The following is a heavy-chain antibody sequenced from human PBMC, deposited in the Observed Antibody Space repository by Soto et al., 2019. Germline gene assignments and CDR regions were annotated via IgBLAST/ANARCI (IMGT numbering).Heavy chain of an antibody. Sequence: QLQLQESGPGLVKPSETLSLTCTVSGGSISSSSYYWGWIRQPPGKGLEWIGSIYYSGSTYYNPSLKSRVTISVATSKHQSSLKLSSVTAADTAVYYCASQGGSWFDPWGQGTLVTVSS. CDR2: IYYSGST. D-gene: IGHD5-12*01. CDR1: GGSISSSSYY. CDR3: ASQGGSWFDP. J-gene: IGHJ5*02. V-gene: IGHV4-39*01.